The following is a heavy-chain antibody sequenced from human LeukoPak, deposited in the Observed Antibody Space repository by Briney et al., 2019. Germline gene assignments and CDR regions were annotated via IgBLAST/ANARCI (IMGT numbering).Heavy chain of an antibody. CDR1: GGTFSSYA. D-gene: IGHD3-16*01. Sequence: SVKVSCKASGGTFSSYAISWVRQAPGQGLEWMGRIIPNVDIRNYEQKFQGRVTITADESTSTVYLELTTLRSDDTAVYYCAREDQGDGPICGDFEFWGQGTLVTVSS. CDR2: IIPNVDIR. CDR3: AREDQGDGPICGDFEF. J-gene: IGHJ4*02. V-gene: IGHV1-69*04.